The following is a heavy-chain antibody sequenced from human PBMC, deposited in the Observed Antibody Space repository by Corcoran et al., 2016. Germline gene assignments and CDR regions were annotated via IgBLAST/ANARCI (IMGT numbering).Heavy chain of an antibody. Sequence: EVQLVESGGGLVKPGGSLRLSCAASGFTFSNAWMNGVRQAPGKGLEWVGRIKSKTDGGTTDYAAPVKGRFTISRDDSKNTLYLQRNSLKTEAAAVEYCTTASGYYSFDYWGQGTLVTVSS. CDR1: GFTFSNAW. CDR3: TTASGYYSFDY. V-gene: IGHV3-15*07. J-gene: IGHJ4*02. CDR2: IKSKTDGGTT. D-gene: IGHD3-22*01.